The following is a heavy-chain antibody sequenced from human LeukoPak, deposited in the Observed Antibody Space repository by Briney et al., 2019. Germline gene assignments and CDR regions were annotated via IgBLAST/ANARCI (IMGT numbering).Heavy chain of an antibody. Sequence: GGSLRLSCAASGFTFSTYAMSWVRQAPEKGLEWVSAISGSGDHTYYADSVKGRFTISRDNSNNTLFLQMNSLRAGDTAVYFCARVDVYTDYYYYGMDVWGQGTTVTVSS. CDR3: ARVDVYTDYYYYGMDV. CDR1: GFTFSTYA. V-gene: IGHV3-23*01. J-gene: IGHJ6*02. D-gene: IGHD5-24*01. CDR2: ISGSGDHT.